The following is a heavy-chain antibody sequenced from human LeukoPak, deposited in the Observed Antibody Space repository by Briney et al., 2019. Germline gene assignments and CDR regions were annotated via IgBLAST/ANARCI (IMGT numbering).Heavy chain of an antibody. CDR2: ITSNGDTT. D-gene: IGHD7-27*01. V-gene: IGHV3-64D*06. J-gene: IGHJ4*02. CDR3: LKDRLGTGDY. CDR1: GFTFSSYA. Sequence: GGSLRLSCSASGFTFSSYAMHCVRQAPGKGLEYVSSITSNGDTTYYTDSVKGRFTISRDNSKNTLYLQMSSLRAEDTAVYYCLKDRLGTGDYWGQGTLVSVSS.